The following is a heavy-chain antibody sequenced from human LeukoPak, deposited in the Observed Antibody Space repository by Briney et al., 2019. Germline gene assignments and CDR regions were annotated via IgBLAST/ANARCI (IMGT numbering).Heavy chain of an antibody. D-gene: IGHD6-19*01. J-gene: IGHJ4*02. Sequence: SETLSLTCAVSRYSISSSYYWGWIRQPPGKGLEWIGSIYPTGSTYYNPSLKSRVTISVDTSKNQFSLKLSSVTAADTAVYYCARGRNIAVLRGDFGYWGQGTLVTLSP. CDR2: IYPTGST. CDR1: RYSISSSYY. CDR3: ARGRNIAVLRGDFGY. V-gene: IGHV4-38-2*01.